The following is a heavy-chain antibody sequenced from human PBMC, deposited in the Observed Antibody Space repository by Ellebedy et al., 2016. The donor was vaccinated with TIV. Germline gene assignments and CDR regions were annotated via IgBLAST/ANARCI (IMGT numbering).Heavy chain of an antibody. CDR2: IYYSGST. Sequence: MPSETLSLTCTVPGGSISSYYWSWIRQPPGKGLEWIGYIYYSGSTNYNPSLKSRVTISVDTSKHQFSLKLTSVTAADTAVYYCPSLPVAGSWWDSDGMDVWGQGTTVTVSS. CDR1: GGSISSYY. CDR3: PSLPVAGSWWDSDGMDV. J-gene: IGHJ6*02. V-gene: IGHV4-59*08. D-gene: IGHD6-19*01.